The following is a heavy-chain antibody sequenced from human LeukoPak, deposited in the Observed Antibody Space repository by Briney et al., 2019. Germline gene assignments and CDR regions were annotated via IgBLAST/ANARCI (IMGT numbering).Heavy chain of an antibody. CDR2: ISSSSSYI. V-gene: IGHV3-21*01. CDR1: GFTFSSYS. J-gene: IGHJ3*01. CDR3: ARDKSGAARVAFDL. D-gene: IGHD6-6*01. Sequence: GGSLRLSCAASGFTFSSYSMNWVRQAPGKGLEWVSSISSSSSYIYYADSVKGRFTISRDNAKNSLYLQMNSLRAEDTAVYYCARDKSGAARVAFDLWGQGTMVTVSS.